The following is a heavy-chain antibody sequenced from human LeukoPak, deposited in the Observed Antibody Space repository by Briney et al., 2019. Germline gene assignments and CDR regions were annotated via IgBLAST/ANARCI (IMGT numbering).Heavy chain of an antibody. Sequence: GSLRLSCAASGFTFSSYAMSWVRQAPGKGLEWVSAISGSGGSTYYADSVKGRFTISRDNPKNTLYLQMNSLRAEDTAVYYCASNRHNWNARDAFDIWGQGTMVTVSS. CDR3: ASNRHNWNARDAFDI. D-gene: IGHD1-20*01. J-gene: IGHJ3*02. V-gene: IGHV3-23*01. CDR2: ISGSGGST. CDR1: GFTFSSYA.